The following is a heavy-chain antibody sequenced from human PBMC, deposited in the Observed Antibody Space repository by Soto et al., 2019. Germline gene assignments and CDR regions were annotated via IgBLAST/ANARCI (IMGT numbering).Heavy chain of an antibody. Sequence: QVQLQESGPGLVKPSETLSLTCTVSGGSISSHYWSWIRQPPGKGLEWIGYIYNGANTKYNPSLKSRVSMSIDTANNHFSLKLTSVTAADTAVYYCARELLLHWLHPWGQGIRVTVSS. D-gene: IGHD2-15*01. V-gene: IGHV4-59*11. CDR2: IYNGANT. J-gene: IGHJ5*02. CDR3: ARELLLHWLHP. CDR1: GGSISSHY.